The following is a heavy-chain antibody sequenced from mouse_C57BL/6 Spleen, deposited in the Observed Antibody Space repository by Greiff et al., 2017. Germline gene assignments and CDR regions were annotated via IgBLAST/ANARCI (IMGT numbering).Heavy chain of an antibody. CDR3: ASSYYGSSYGF. Sequence: QVQLQQSGAELAKPGASVKLSCKASCYTFTSYWMHWVKQRPGQGLEWIGYINPSSGYTKSNQKFKDKATLTADKSSSTAYLQLSSLTYEDSAVYYCASSYYGSSYGFWGQGATL. V-gene: IGHV1-7*01. CDR1: CYTFTSYW. J-gene: IGHJ2*01. CDR2: INPSSGYT. D-gene: IGHD1-1*01.